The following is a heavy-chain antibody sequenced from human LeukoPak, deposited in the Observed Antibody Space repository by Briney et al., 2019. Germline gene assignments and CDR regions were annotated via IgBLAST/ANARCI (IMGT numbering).Heavy chain of an antibody. J-gene: IGHJ1*01. CDR1: GFTFSSYA. CDR3: ARGSNPYDSSGYYCSPGQH. D-gene: IGHD3-22*01. Sequence: GGSLRLSCAASGFTFSSYAMHWVRQAPGKGLEWVAVISYDGSNKYYTDSVKGRFTISRDNSKNTLYLQMNSLRADDTAVYYCARGSNPYDSSGYYCSPGQHWGQGTLVTVSS. CDR2: ISYDGSNK. V-gene: IGHV3-30-3*01.